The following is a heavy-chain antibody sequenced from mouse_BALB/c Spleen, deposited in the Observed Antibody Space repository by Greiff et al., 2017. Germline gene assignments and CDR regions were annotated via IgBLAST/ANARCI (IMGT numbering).Heavy chain of an antibody. J-gene: IGHJ4*01. Sequence: VKLMESGPGLVAPSPSLSITCTVSGFSLTSYGVHWVRQPPGKGLEWLGVIWAGGSTNYNSALMSRLSICKDNSKSQVFLKMNSLQTDDTAIYYCARFDNDYAMDYWGQGTSVTVSS. V-gene: IGHV2-9*02. D-gene: IGHD1-3*01. CDR2: IWAGGST. CDR3: ARFDNDYAMDY. CDR1: GFSLTSYG.